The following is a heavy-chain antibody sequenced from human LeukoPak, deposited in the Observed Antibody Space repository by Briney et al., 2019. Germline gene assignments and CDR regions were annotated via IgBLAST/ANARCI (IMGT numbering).Heavy chain of an antibody. J-gene: IGHJ4*02. CDR1: GFTFDDYG. CDR3: ARDGGDCSGDSCYVDY. CDR2: IKWNGGST. V-gene: IGHV3-20*04. D-gene: IGHD2-15*01. Sequence: GGSLRLSCAASGFTFDDYGMSWVRQAPGKGLEWVSSIKWNGGSTGYEDSVKGRFTISRDNAKNSLYLQMNSLRAEDTALYYCARDGGDCSGDSCYVDYWGQGTLVTVSS.